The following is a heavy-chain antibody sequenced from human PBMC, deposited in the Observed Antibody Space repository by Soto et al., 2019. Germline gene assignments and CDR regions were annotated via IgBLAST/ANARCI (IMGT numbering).Heavy chain of an antibody. CDR1: GFTFSSYG. D-gene: IGHD6-13*01. CDR2: ISYDGSNK. CDR3: AKDRRVGRHAAAGTGNWFDP. V-gene: IGHV3-30*18. J-gene: IGHJ5*02. Sequence: GGSLRLSCAASGFTFSSYGMHWVRQAPGKGLEWVAVISYDGSNKYYADSVKGRFTISRDNSKNTLYLQMNSLRAEDTAVYYCAKDRRVGRHAAAGTGNWFDPWGQGTLVTVSS.